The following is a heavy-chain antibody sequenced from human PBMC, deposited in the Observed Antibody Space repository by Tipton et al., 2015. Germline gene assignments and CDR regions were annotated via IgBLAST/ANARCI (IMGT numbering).Heavy chain of an antibody. J-gene: IGHJ4*02. Sequence: SLRLSCATSGFTFQSYAMSWVRQAPGKGLEWVSSITGSGYNSYYADSVKGRFNISRDNPKNTLYLEMNSLRAEDTAVYYCAKGDMGYWGQGTLVTVSS. CDR3: AKGDMGY. CDR1: GFTFQSYA. CDR2: ITGSGYNS. D-gene: IGHD3-22*01. V-gene: IGHV3-23*01.